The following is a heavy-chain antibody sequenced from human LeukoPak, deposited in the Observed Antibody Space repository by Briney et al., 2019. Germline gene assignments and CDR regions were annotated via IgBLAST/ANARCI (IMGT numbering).Heavy chain of an antibody. Sequence: GGSLRLSCAASGFTFSSYGMHWVRQAPGKGLEWVSVISYDGSNKYYADSVKGRFTISRDNSKNTLYLQMNSLRAEDTAVYYCAKDQEILWFGNPDYWGQGTLVTVSS. J-gene: IGHJ4*02. CDR3: AKDQEILWFGNPDY. CDR1: GFTFSSYG. D-gene: IGHD3-10*01. V-gene: IGHV3-30*18. CDR2: ISYDGSNK.